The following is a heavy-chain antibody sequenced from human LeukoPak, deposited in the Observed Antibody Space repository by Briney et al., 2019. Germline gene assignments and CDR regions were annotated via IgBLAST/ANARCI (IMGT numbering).Heavy chain of an antibody. V-gene: IGHV1-18*01. CDR1: GYTFTSYG. D-gene: IGHD6-19*01. Sequence: ASVKVSCKASGYTFTSYGISWVRQAPGQGLEWMGWISAYNGNTNYAQKLQGGVTMTTDTSTSTAYMELRSLRSDDTAVYYCARDRPGTALYAVSIAVAGTPPGMDVWGQGTTVTVSS. J-gene: IGHJ6*02. CDR3: ARDRPGTALYAVSIAVAGTPPGMDV. CDR2: ISAYNGNT.